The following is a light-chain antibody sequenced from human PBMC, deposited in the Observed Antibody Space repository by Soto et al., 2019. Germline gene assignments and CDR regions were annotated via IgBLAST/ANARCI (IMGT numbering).Light chain of an antibody. CDR1: QSVSGY. V-gene: IGKV3-15*01. CDR3: LQHYSWPWT. CDR2: RIF. Sequence: EVVLTQSPGTLSLSPGERAPLSCRASQSVSGYLDWFHQKPGQAPRLVLLRIFTRAIGVPARFSGSGSETEFTLTISGLQSEDSGVYYCLQHYSWPWTFGQGTKVDIK. J-gene: IGKJ1*01.